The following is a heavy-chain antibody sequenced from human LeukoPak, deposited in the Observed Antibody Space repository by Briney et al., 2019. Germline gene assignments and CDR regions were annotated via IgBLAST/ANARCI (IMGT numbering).Heavy chain of an antibody. CDR3: ARVRYSSSLWY. J-gene: IGHJ4*02. Sequence: EASVKVSCKASGYTFTGYYMHWVRQAPGQGLEWMGWINPNSGGTNYAQKFQGRVTMTRDTSISTAYMEPSRLRSDDTAVYYCARVRYSSSLWYWGQGTLVTVSS. CDR2: INPNSGGT. V-gene: IGHV1-2*02. D-gene: IGHD6-6*01. CDR1: GYTFTGYY.